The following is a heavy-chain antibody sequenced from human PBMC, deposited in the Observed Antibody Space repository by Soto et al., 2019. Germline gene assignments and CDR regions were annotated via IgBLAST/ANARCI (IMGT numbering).Heavy chain of an antibody. V-gene: IGHV3-15*01. CDR3: TTRDQYYDYIWGSYRLSGAAIDAFDI. J-gene: IGHJ3*02. Sequence: EVQLVESGGGLVKPGGSLRLSCAASGFTFSNAWMSWVRQAPGKGLEWVGRIKSKTDGGTTDYAAPVKGRFTISRDDSKNTLYLQMNSLKTEDTAVYYCTTRDQYYDYIWGSYRLSGAAIDAFDIWGQGTMVTVSS. CDR1: GFTFSNAW. CDR2: IKSKTDGGTT. D-gene: IGHD3-16*02.